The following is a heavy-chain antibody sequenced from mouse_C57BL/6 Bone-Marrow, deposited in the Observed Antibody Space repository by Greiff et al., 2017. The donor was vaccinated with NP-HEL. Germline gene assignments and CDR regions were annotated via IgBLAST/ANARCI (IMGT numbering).Heavy chain of an antibody. D-gene: IGHD2-1*01. Sequence: VQLQQPGAELVRPGSSVKLSCKASGYTFTSYWMHWVKQRPIQGLEWIGNIDPSDSETHYNQKFKGKATLTVDKSSSTAYMQLSSLTSEDSAVYYCAIPIYYGNYVFFILDDWGQGTTLTVSS. CDR2: IDPSDSET. CDR1: GYTFTSYW. J-gene: IGHJ2*01. CDR3: AIPIYYGNYVFFILDD. V-gene: IGHV1-52*01.